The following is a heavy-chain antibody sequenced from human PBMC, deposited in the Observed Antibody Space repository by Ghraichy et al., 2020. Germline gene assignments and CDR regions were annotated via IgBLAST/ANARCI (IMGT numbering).Heavy chain of an antibody. CDR2: ISGSYGST. D-gene: IGHD4-17*01. CDR3: AKVGDDYGDYGSFDS. Sequence: LSLTCAASGFTFSTYAMNWVRQAPGKGLEWVSTISGSYGSTYYADSVKGRFTISRDDSKNTVYLQMNRLRVEDTALYYCAKVGDDYGDYGSFDSWGQGTLVTVSS. J-gene: IGHJ4*02. V-gene: IGHV3-23*01. CDR1: GFTFSTYA.